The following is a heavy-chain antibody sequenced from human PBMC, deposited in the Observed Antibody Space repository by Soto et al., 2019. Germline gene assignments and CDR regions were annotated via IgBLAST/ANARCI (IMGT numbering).Heavy chain of an antibody. D-gene: IGHD4-4*01. CDR2: IIPIFGTA. CDR1: GGTFSSYA. V-gene: IGHV1-69*13. CDR3: ARAPIQVRNYPYYYYGMDV. J-gene: IGHJ6*02. Sequence: ASVKVSCKASGGTFSSYAISWVRQAPGQGLEWMGGIIPIFGTANYAQKFQGRVTITADESTSTAYMELSSLRSEDTAVYYCARAPIQVRNYPYYYYGMDVWGQGTTVTVSS.